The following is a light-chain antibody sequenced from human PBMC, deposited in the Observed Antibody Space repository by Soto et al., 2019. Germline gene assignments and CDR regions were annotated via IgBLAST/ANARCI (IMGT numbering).Light chain of an antibody. CDR3: QQRSNWQIT. J-gene: IGKJ5*01. CDR2: DAS. V-gene: IGKV3D-20*02. CDR1: QTVRKNY. Sequence: EFVLTQSPGTLSLSPGERATLSCRASQTVRKNYLAWYQQKPGQAPRLLIYDASSRATGIPDRFSGGGSGTDFTLTISSLEHDDFAVYYCQQRSNWQITFGQGTRLEIK.